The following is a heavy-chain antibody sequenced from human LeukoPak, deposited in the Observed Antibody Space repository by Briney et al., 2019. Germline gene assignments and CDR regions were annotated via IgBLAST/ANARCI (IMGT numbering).Heavy chain of an antibody. V-gene: IGHV5-10-1*01. CDR1: GYSFTTYW. CDR2: IDPTDSYT. Sequence: ESLKISCKGSGYSFTTYWISWVRQMPGKGLEWMGRIDPTDSYTNYSPSFQGHVTISADKSISTAYLQWSSLKASDTAIYYCARLYYGSGSYLYYFDYWGQGTVVTVSS. J-gene: IGHJ4*02. D-gene: IGHD3-10*01. CDR3: ARLYYGSGSYLYYFDY.